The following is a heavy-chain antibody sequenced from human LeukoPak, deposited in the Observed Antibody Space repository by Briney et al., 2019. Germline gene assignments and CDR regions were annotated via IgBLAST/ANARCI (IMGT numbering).Heavy chain of an antibody. CDR2: IYYSGST. J-gene: IGHJ4*02. V-gene: IGHV4-31*03. CDR3: ARIYYDILTGYVTFDY. CDR1: GGSISSGGYY. D-gene: IGHD3-9*01. Sequence: SETLSLTCTVSGGSISSGGYYWSWIRQHPGRGLEWIGYIYYSGSTYYNPSLKSRVTISVDTSKNQFSLKLSSVTAADTAVYYRARIYYDILTGYVTFDYWGQGTLVTVSS.